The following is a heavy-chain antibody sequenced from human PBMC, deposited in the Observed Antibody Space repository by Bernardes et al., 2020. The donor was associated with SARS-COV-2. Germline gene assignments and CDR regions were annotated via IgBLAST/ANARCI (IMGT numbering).Heavy chain of an antibody. CDR3: ARDLFWWSAADY. CDR1: GFTVSSKY. Sequence: GGSLRLSCAVSGFTVSSKYMNWVRQAPGKGLEWVSVIQSGGYTNYADSVKGRFTVSRDTSENTVSLQMDSLRGEDTAVYFCARDLFWWSAADYWGQGTLVTVS. J-gene: IGHJ4*02. CDR2: IQSGGYT. D-gene: IGHD3-16*01. V-gene: IGHV3-53*01.